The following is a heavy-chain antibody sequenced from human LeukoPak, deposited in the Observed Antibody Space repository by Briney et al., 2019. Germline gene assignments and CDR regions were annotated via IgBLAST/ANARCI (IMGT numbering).Heavy chain of an antibody. CDR3: AKVDYGDYEGASNWFDP. CDR1: GFTFSSYG. D-gene: IGHD4-17*01. V-gene: IGHV3-30*18. J-gene: IGHJ5*02. Sequence: GRSLRLSCAASGFTFSSYGMHWVRQAPGKGLEWVAVISYDGSNKYYADSVKGRFTISRDNSKNTLYLQMNSLRAEDTAVYYRAKVDYGDYEGASNWFDPWGQGTLVTVSS. CDR2: ISYDGSNK.